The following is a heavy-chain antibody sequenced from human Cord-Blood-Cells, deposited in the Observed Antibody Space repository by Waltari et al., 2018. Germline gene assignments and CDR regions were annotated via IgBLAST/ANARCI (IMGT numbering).Heavy chain of an antibody. J-gene: IGHJ4*02. D-gene: IGHD6-13*01. V-gene: IGHV4-59*08. Sequence: QVQLQGSAPGLLKPSETLSLTCTVSGGPISIYKWSWIRQRPGKGLEWIGYSYYSGSTNYNPSLKSRVTISVDTSKNQFSLKRSSVPASETAVYYCARHEQQLDYWGQGTLVTVSS. CDR2: SYYSGST. CDR1: GGPISIYK. CDR3: ARHEQQLDY.